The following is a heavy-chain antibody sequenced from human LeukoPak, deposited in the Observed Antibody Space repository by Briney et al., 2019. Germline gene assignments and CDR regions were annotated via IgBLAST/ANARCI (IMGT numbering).Heavy chain of an antibody. CDR3: ARAGYYGSGSHGDYYYYMDV. D-gene: IGHD3-10*01. Sequence: GASVKVSCKASGYTFTSYDINWVRQATGQGLEWMGWMNPNSGNTGYAQKFQGRVTITRNTSISTAYMELSSLRSEDTAVYYCARAGYYGSGSHGDYYYYMDVWGKGTTVTVSS. CDR2: MNPNSGNT. CDR1: GYTFTSYD. V-gene: IGHV1-8*03. J-gene: IGHJ6*03.